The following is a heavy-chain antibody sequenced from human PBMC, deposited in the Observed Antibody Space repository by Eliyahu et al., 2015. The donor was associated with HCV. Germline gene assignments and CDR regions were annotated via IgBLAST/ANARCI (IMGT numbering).Heavy chain of an antibody. Sequence: QVQLQQWGAGLLKPSETLSLTCAVYGGSFSGYYWSWIRQPPGKGLEWIGEINHSGSTNYNPSLKSRLSISADTSKNQFSLKLRSLTAADTAVYYCARRAVAATVDYWGQGTLVTVSS. V-gene: IGHV4-34*01. J-gene: IGHJ4*02. CDR2: INHSGST. CDR3: ARRAVAATVDY. D-gene: IGHD6-19*01. CDR1: GGSFSGYY.